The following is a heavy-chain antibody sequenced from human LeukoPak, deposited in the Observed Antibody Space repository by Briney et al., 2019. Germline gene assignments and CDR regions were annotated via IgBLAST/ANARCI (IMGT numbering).Heavy chain of an antibody. CDR3: ARIHRWDYYFDY. CDR1: GGSIGSYY. D-gene: IGHD1-26*01. Sequence: PSETLSLTCTVSGGSIGSYYWSRIRQPPGKGLEWIGYIYYSGSTNYNPSLKSRVTISVDTSKNQFSLNLSSVTAADTAVYFCARIHRWDYYFDYWGQGTLVTVSS. J-gene: IGHJ4*02. V-gene: IGHV4-59*01. CDR2: IYYSGST.